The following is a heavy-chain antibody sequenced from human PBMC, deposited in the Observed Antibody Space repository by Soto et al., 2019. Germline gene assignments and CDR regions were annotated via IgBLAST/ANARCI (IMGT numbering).Heavy chain of an antibody. V-gene: IGHV1-2*02. Sequence: ASVKVSCKASGYTFIGYYIHWVRQAPGQGLEWMGWINPDNGDTDYAQNFQGGVTMTRDKSISTAYMELKRLRSDDTAVYFCARGEYNYGQYIFHYWGAGTLVTVYS. CDR3: ARGEYNYGQYIFHY. CDR2: INPDNGDT. D-gene: IGHD5-18*01. CDR1: GYTFIGYY. J-gene: IGHJ4*02.